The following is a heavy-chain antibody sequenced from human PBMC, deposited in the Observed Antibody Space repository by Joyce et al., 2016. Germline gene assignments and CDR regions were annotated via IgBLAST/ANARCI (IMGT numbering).Heavy chain of an antibody. CDR3: ARGGISYYYAMDV. V-gene: IGHV3-21*01. J-gene: IGHJ6*02. D-gene: IGHD3-16*01. Sequence: QLVESGGGVVKPGGSLRLSCEASGSTFSTSGMSWFRQGPGKGLEWVAAISDTSYDIFHAGTVRGRFTVSRDNAKKALYLQMNSLRAEDSAVFYCARGGISYYYAMDVWGQGTTVTVSS. CDR2: ISDTSYDI. CDR1: GSTFSTSG.